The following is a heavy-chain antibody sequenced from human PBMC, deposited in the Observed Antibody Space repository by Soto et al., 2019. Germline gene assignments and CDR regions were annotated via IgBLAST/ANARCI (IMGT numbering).Heavy chain of an antibody. J-gene: IGHJ6*02. CDR3: ARDSGYARGYYYYGMDV. CDR2: IYPGDSDT. D-gene: IGHD5-12*01. V-gene: IGHV5-51*01. Sequence: GESLKISCKGSGYSFTSYWIGWVRQMPGKGLEWMGIIYPGDSDTRYSPSFQGQVTISADKSISTAYLQWSSLKASDTAMYYCARDSGYARGYYYYGMDVWGQGTTVTVSS. CDR1: GYSFTSYW.